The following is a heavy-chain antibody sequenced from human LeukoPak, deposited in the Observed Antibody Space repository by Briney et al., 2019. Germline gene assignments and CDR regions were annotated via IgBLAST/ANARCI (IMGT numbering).Heavy chain of an antibody. CDR2: IGRGGTDT. V-gene: IGHV3-23*01. J-gene: IGHJ4*02. CDR3: VKHSGGVYGDSDC. CDR1: GFTFSSHA. Sequence: PGGSLRLSCVASGFTFSSHAASWFRQAPGKGLEWVSTIGRGGTDTYYADSVRGRFTISKDSSKNTLQMNSLSAEDTAIYYCVKHSGGVYGDSDCWGQGVLVTVPS. D-gene: IGHD3-3*01.